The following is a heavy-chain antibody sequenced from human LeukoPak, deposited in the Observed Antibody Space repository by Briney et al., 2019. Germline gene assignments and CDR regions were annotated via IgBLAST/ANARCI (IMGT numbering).Heavy chain of an antibody. CDR2: INAGNGNA. D-gene: IGHD2-15*01. J-gene: IGHJ1*01. CDR1: GYSFTSYA. CDR3: ARVLGYCSGGSCYPN. Sequence: ASVKVSCTASGYSFTSYAMHWVRQAPGQRLEWMGWINAGNGNAKYSQKFQGRVTMTRDTSISTAYMELSRLRSDDTAVYYCARVLGYCSGGSCYPNWGQGTLVTVSS. V-gene: IGHV1-3*01.